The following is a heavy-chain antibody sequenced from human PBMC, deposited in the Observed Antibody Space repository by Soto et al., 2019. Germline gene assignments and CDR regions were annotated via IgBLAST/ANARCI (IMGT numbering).Heavy chain of an antibody. Sequence: SETLSLTCRVSGASVSSAGYYWSWIRQHPGKGLEWIGYIYYSGSTYYNPSLKSRVTISVDTSQNQFSLKLSSVTAADTAVYYCASGEYYYDSSGFWPALYWGQGTLVTVSS. J-gene: IGHJ4*02. D-gene: IGHD3-22*01. V-gene: IGHV4-31*03. CDR2: IYYSGST. CDR3: ASGEYYYDSSGFWPALY. CDR1: GASVSSAGYY.